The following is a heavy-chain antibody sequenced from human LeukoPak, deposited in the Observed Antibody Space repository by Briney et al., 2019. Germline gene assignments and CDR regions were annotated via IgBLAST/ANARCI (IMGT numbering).Heavy chain of an antibody. CDR1: GFTFSDYY. CDR2: ISSSSSYT. J-gene: IGHJ5*02. CDR3: ARGGRGRNWFDP. D-gene: IGHD3-10*01. Sequence: MPGGSLRLSCAASGFTFSDYYMSWIRQAPGKGLEWVSYISSSSSYTNYADSVKGRFTISRDNAKNSLYLQMNSLRAEDTAVYYCARGGRGRNWFDPWGQGTLVTVSS. V-gene: IGHV3-11*05.